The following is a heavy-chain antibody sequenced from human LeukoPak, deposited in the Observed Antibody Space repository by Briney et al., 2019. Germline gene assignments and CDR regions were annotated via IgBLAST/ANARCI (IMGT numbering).Heavy chain of an antibody. CDR2: IKQDGSEK. Sequence: GGSLRLSCAASGVIITSYWMSWVRQTPGKGLEWVANIKQDGSEKNYVDSVKGRFTIFRDNARNSLYLQMNSLRAEDTAVYYCASHSYGYNHWGQGTLVIVSS. CDR3: ASHSYGYNH. J-gene: IGHJ5*02. V-gene: IGHV3-7*01. D-gene: IGHD3-16*01. CDR1: GVIITSYW.